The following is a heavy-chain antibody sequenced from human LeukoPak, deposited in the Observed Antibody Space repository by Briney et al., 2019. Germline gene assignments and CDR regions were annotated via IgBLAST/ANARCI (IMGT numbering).Heavy chain of an antibody. Sequence: ASVKVSCKASGGTFSSYAISWVRQAPGQGLEWMGGIIPIFGTANYAQKLQGRVTITADESTSTAYMELSSLRSEDTAVYYCARDLGIYYDSSGYTHFDYWGQGTLVTVSS. V-gene: IGHV1-69*13. D-gene: IGHD3-22*01. CDR1: GGTFSSYA. CDR2: IIPIFGTA. CDR3: ARDLGIYYDSSGYTHFDY. J-gene: IGHJ4*02.